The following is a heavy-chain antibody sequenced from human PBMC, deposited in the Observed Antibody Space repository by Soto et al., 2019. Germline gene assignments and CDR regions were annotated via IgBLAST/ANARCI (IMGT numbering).Heavy chain of an antibody. D-gene: IGHD3-16*01. J-gene: IGHJ5*02. Sequence: QVQLVESGGGLVKPGGSLRLSCAASGIIFSDYMSWVRQAPGKGLEWLSYLSGSGRTIYSADSVKGRFTNSRDHATNSLHLQINNLRAEDTAVYYCARLPFPWGWFDPWGQGTLVTVSS. CDR1: GIIFSDY. CDR2: LSGSGRTI. CDR3: ARLPFPWGWFDP. V-gene: IGHV3-11*01.